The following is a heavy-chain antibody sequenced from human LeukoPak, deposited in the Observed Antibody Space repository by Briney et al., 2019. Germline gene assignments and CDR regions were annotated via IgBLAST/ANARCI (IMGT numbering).Heavy chain of an antibody. D-gene: IGHD3-22*01. V-gene: IGHV1-69*13. CDR3: ARQAGTYYYDSTGLYYFDY. J-gene: IGHJ4*02. Sequence: GASVKVSCKASGGTFNSYAISWVRQAPGQGLEWMGGIIPIFGTANYAQKFQGRVTITADEPTSTAYMELSSLRSEDTAVYYCARQAGTYYYDSTGLYYFDYWGQGTLVTVSS. CDR1: GGTFNSYA. CDR2: IIPIFGTA.